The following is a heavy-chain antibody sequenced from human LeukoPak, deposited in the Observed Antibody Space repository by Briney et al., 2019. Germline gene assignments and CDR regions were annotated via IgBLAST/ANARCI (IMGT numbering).Heavy chain of an antibody. CDR2: ICYDGSNK. CDR1: GFTFSSYG. J-gene: IGHJ5*02. D-gene: IGHD6-13*01. CDR3: ARGGFMKDIAAAGTGYKT. Sequence: GGSLRLSCAASGFTFSSYGMHWVRQAPGKGLEWVAVICYDGSNKYYADSVKGRFTISRDNSKNTPYLQMNSLRAEDTAVYYCARGGFMKDIAAAGTGYKTWGQGTLVTVSS. V-gene: IGHV3-33*01.